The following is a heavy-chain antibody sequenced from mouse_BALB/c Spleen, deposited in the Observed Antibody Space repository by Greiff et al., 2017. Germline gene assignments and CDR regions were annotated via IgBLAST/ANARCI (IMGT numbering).Heavy chain of an antibody. J-gene: IGHJ4*01. CDR3: ARSLNWDYAMDY. CDR2: INPSTGYT. Sequence: VQLQQSGPQLVRPGASVKISCKASGYTFTSYWMHWVKQRPGQGLEWIGYINPSTGYTEYNQKFKDKATLTADKSSSTAYMQLSSLTSEDSAVYYCARSLNWDYAMDYWGQGTSVTVSS. D-gene: IGHD4-1*02. CDR1: GYTFTSYW. V-gene: IGHV1-4*01.